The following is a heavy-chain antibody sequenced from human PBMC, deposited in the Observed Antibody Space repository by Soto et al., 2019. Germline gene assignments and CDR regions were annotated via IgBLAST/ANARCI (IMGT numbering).Heavy chain of an antibody. CDR2: IIPILGIA. CDR3: AGGYCSGGSCWKLDY. V-gene: IGHV1-69*02. D-gene: IGHD2-15*01. J-gene: IGHJ4*02. CDR1: GGTFSSYT. Sequence: ASVKVSCKASGGTFSSYTISWVRQAPGQGLEWMGRIIPILGIANYAQKFQGRVTITADKSTSTAYMELSSLRSEDTAVYYCAGGYCSGGSCWKLDYWGQGTLVTVSS.